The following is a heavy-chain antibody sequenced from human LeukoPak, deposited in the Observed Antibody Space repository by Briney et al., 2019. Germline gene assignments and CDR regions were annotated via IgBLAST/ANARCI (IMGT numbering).Heavy chain of an antibody. J-gene: IGHJ5*02. CDR2: INPNSGGT. Sequence: ASVKVSCKASGGTFSSYAISWVRQAPGQGLEWMGWINPNSGGTNYAQKFQGRVTMTRDTSISTAYMELSRLRSDDTAVYYCARVYSIAVAGTRWFDPWGQGTPVTVSS. V-gene: IGHV1-2*02. CDR1: GGTFSSYA. D-gene: IGHD6-19*01. CDR3: ARVYSIAVAGTRWFDP.